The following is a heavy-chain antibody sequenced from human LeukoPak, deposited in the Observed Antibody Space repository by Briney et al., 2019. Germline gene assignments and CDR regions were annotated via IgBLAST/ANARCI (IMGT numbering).Heavy chain of an antibody. V-gene: IGHV4-34*01. D-gene: IGHD3-3*01. CDR1: GGSFSGYY. CDR3: ARRANDFWSGYYESNYYYYYMDV. J-gene: IGHJ6*03. Sequence: SETLSLTCAVYGGSFSGYYWSWIRQPPGKGLEWIGEINHSGSTNYNPSLKGRVTISVDTSKNQFSLKLSSVTAADTTVYYCARRANDFWSGYYESNYYYYYMDVWGKGTTVTVSS. CDR2: INHSGST.